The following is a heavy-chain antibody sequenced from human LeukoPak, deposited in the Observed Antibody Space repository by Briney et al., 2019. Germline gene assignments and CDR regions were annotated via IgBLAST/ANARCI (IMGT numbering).Heavy chain of an antibody. V-gene: IGHV4-39*01. J-gene: IGHJ4*02. CDR1: GGSLNTSIYY. Sequence: PSETLSLTCTAPGGSLNTSIYYSGWIRQPPGKGLEWIGSSYYRGSTYYNPPLKSRVNISVDTSKKQFSLKLSSVTAADTAVYYCARHEYYFDYWGQGTLVTVPS. CDR3: ARHEYYFDY. CDR2: SYYRGST.